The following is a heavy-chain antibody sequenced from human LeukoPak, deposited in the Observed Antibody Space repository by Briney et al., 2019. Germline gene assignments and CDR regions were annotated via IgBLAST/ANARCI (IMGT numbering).Heavy chain of an antibody. CDR1: GDTLTELS. Sequence: SVKVSCKVSGDTLTELSMHWVRQAPGKGLEWRGGFDPEDGETIYAQKFQGRVTMTEDTSTDTAYMELSSLRSEDTAVYYCATDFPRVRGVIMYWYFDLWGRGTLVTVSS. CDR3: ATDFPRVRGVIMYWYFDL. CDR2: FDPEDGET. D-gene: IGHD3-10*01. J-gene: IGHJ2*01. V-gene: IGHV1-24*01.